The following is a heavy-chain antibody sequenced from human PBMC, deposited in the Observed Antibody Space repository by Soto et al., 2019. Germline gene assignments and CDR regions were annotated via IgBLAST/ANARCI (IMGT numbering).Heavy chain of an antibody. D-gene: IGHD4-4*01. V-gene: IGHV4-34*12. J-gene: IGHJ4*02. CDR3: ARHGMAAVTQ. CDR2: IINSGTS. CDR1: GGSFSGYY. Sequence: PSETLSLTCAVHGGSFSGYYWDWIRQPPGKGLEWIGRIINSGTSNHNPSLKSRVTISVDTSKNQFSLKLSSVTAADTAVYYCARHGMAAVTQWGRGTLVTVSS.